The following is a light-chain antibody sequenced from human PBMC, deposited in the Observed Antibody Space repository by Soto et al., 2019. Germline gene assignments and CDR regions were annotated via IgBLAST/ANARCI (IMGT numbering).Light chain of an antibody. Sequence: EIVLTQSPATLSLSPGERATLSCRASQSVSSYLAWFQQKPGQAPRLLIYDASNRATGIPARFSGSGSGTDFTLTISSLEPEDFATYYFQQYNSYSWTFGQGTKVEIK. V-gene: IGKV3-11*01. CDR2: DAS. CDR3: QQYNSYSWT. J-gene: IGKJ1*01. CDR1: QSVSSY.